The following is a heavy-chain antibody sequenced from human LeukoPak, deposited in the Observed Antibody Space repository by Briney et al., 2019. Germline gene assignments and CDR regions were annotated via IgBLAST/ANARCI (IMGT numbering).Heavy chain of an antibody. CDR2: MNPNSGNT. Sequence: ASVKVSCKASVYTFASYDINWVRQATGQGLEWMGWMNPNSGNTGYAQKFQGRVTMTRNISISTAYMELSSLRSEDTAVYYCARGGVVPAAKHYYYGMDVWGQGTTVTVSS. CDR3: ARGGVVPAAKHYYYGMDV. V-gene: IGHV1-8*02. CDR1: VYTFASYD. D-gene: IGHD2-2*01. J-gene: IGHJ6*02.